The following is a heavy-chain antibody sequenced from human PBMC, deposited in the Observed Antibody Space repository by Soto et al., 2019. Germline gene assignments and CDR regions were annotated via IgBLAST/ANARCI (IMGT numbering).Heavy chain of an antibody. CDR3: ARGSDCFDP. J-gene: IGHJ5*02. V-gene: IGHV3-7*01. CDR1: GFNFSSYW. CDR2: IKQDGSEK. Sequence: EVQLVESGGGLVQPGGSLRLSCAASGFNFSSYWMSWVRQSPGKGLEWVANIKQDGSEKYYVDSVKGRFTISRDNSNNSLSLQMNSLRAEDTAVYYCARGSDCFDPWGQGALVTV.